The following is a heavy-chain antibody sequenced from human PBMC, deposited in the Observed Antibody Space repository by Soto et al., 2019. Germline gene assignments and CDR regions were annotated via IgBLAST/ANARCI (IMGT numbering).Heavy chain of an antibody. CDR2: ISGSGGST. CDR1: VFTFSSYA. V-gene: IGHV3-23*01. Sequence: PGGSLRLSCAASVFTFSSYAMSWVRQAPGKGLEWVSAISGSGGSTYYADSVKGRFTISRDNSKNTLYLQMNSLRAEDTAVYYCAKYHITIFGVVAPPDYWGQGTLVTVSS. D-gene: IGHD3-3*01. CDR3: AKYHITIFGVVAPPDY. J-gene: IGHJ4*02.